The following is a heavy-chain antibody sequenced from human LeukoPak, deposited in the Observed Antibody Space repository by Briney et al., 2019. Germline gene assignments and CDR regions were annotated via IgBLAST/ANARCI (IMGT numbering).Heavy chain of an antibody. CDR1: GFTVSSNS. CDR2: ISSSGSTI. Sequence: GGSLRLFCTVSGFTVSSNSMSWVRQAPGKGLEWVSYISSSGSTIYYADSVKGRFTISRDNAKNSLYLQMNSLRAEDTAVYYCARDGGGYSYGYPGYFDYWGQGTLVTVSS. D-gene: IGHD5-18*01. V-gene: IGHV3-11*01. J-gene: IGHJ4*02. CDR3: ARDGGGYSYGYPGYFDY.